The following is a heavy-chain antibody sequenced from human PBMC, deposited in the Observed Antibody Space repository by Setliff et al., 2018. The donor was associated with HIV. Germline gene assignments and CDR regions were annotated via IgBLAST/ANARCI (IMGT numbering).Heavy chain of an antibody. J-gene: IGHJ4*02. Sequence: GGSLRLSCTASGFTFDKFWMHWLRHAPGKGLEWVSVIYDDGSTYYADSVKGRFTVSRDESKNTLFLQMNSLRVEDTAVYYCARGHYGAWGQGTLVTVSS. V-gene: IGHV3-53*01. CDR3: ARGHYGA. CDR2: IYDDGST. D-gene: IGHD4-17*01. CDR1: GFTFDKFW.